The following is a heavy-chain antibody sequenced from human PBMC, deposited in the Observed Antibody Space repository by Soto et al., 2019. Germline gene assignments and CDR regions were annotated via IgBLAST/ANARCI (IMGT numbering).Heavy chain of an antibody. V-gene: IGHV4-59*08. D-gene: IGHD3-10*01. CDR1: GGSISSYY. Sequence: QVQLQESGPGLVKPSETLSLTCTVSGGSISSYYWSWIRQPPGKGLEWIGDIYYSGSTNYNPSLKSRVTIPVDTSKNQFSLKLSSVTAADTAVYYCARRYGLSAFDIWGQGTMVTVSS. J-gene: IGHJ3*02. CDR2: IYYSGST. CDR3: ARRYGLSAFDI.